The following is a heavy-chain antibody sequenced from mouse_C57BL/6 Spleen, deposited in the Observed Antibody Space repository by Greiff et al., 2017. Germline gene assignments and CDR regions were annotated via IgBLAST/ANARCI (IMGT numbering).Heavy chain of an antibody. Sequence: QVQLKQSGAELVKPGASVKLSCKASGYTFTSYWMHWVKQRPGQGLEWIGMIHPNSGSTNYNEKFKSKATLTVDKSSSTAYMQLSSLTSEDSAVYYCARGGFITTVVEAFDYWGQGTTLTVSS. D-gene: IGHD1-1*01. V-gene: IGHV1-64*01. CDR3: ARGGFITTVVEAFDY. CDR2: IHPNSGST. CDR1: GYTFTSYW. J-gene: IGHJ2*01.